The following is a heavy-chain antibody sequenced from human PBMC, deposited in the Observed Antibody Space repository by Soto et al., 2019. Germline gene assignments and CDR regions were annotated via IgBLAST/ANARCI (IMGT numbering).Heavy chain of an antibody. D-gene: IGHD6-13*01. CDR1: GLIFRTYA. CDR3: AREAIAAAGPLDY. V-gene: IGHV3-33*01. Sequence: GGSLRLSCAASGLIFRTYAMHWVRQAPGKGLEWVAFIWSDGRDKNYADSVKGRFTISRDNSNNTLFLQMSNLRAEDTAVYYCAREAIAAAGPLDYWGPGTLVTVSS. J-gene: IGHJ4*02. CDR2: IWSDGRDK.